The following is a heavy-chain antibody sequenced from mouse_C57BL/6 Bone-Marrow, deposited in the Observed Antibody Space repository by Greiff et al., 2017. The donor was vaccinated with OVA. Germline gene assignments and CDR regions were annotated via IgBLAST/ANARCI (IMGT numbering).Heavy chain of an antibody. V-gene: IGHV14-4*01. CDR3: TAITTVVEGY. CDR1: GFNIKDDY. CDR2: IDPENGDT. D-gene: IGHD1-1*01. Sequence: EVQLQQSGAELVRPGASVKLSCTASGFNIKDDYMHWVKQRPEQGLEWIGWIDPENGDTEYASKLQGKATITADTSSNPAYLQLSSLTSEDTAVYYCTAITTVVEGYWGQGTSVTVSS. J-gene: IGHJ4*01.